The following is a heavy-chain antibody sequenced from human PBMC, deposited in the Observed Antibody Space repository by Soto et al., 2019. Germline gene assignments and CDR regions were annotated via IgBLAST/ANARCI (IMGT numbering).Heavy chain of an antibody. J-gene: IGHJ4*02. CDR2: IVPVFGRP. Sequence: SVKPSCKASGGSFSNLGMSWVRQAPGQGLEWMGGIVPVFGRPNYAQRFRGRLTITADESTSTGYMELISLRSDDTAVYYCAREGSGYNCWGQGTQVTVSS. CDR3: AREGSGYNC. D-gene: IGHD5-12*01. CDR1: GGSFSNLG. V-gene: IGHV1-69*01.